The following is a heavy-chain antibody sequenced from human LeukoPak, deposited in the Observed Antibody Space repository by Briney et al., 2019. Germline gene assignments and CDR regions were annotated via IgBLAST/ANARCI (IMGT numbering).Heavy chain of an antibody. J-gene: IGHJ4*02. CDR2: LYSDGNT. V-gene: IGHV3-53*01. CDR3: ARGVEPLAANTLAY. Sequence: PGGSPRLSCAASGFTVITNDMTWVRQAPGKGLEWVSVLYSDGNTKYADSVQGRFTISRDNSKNTLYLEMNSLGPDDTAVYYCARGVEPLAANTLAYWGQGTLVTVSS. D-gene: IGHD1-14*01. CDR1: GFTVITND.